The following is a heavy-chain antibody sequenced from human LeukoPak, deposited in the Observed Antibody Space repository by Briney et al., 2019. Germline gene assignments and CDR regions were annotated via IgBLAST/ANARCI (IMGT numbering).Heavy chain of an antibody. Sequence: GGSLRLSCAASGFTVITNDMTWVRQAPGKGLEWVSVLYSDGNTKYADSVQGRFTISRENSKNTLYLEMNSLSPDDTAVYYCARGVEPLAANTLAYWGQGTLVTVSS. CDR3: ARGVEPLAANTLAY. CDR1: GFTVITND. J-gene: IGHJ4*02. V-gene: IGHV3-53*01. CDR2: LYSDGNT. D-gene: IGHD1-14*01.